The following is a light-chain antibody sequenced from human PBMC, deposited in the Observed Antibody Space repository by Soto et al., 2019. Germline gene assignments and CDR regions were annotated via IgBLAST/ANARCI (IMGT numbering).Light chain of an antibody. V-gene: IGLV1-47*01. Sequence: QSVLTQPPSASETPGQRVTISCSGSRSNIGSNYVYWYQQLPGTAPKLLIYRNNQRPSGVPDRFSGSKSGTSASLAISGLRSEDEADYYCAAWDDSLSGVVFGGGTKLTVL. CDR1: RSNIGSNY. CDR2: RNN. CDR3: AAWDDSLSGVV. J-gene: IGLJ2*01.